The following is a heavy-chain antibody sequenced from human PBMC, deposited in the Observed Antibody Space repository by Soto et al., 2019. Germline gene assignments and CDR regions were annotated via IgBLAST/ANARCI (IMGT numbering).Heavy chain of an antibody. CDR3: ARRIVVVPAAIYYFDY. Sequence: GGSLRLSCAASGFTFSSYTMSWVRQAPGKGLEWVSAISGSGGSTYYADSVKGRFTISRDNSKNTLYLQMNSQRAEDTAVYYCARRIVVVPAAIYYFDYWGQGTLVTVSS. CDR2: ISGSGGST. D-gene: IGHD2-2*01. J-gene: IGHJ4*02. CDR1: GFTFSSYT. V-gene: IGHV3-23*01.